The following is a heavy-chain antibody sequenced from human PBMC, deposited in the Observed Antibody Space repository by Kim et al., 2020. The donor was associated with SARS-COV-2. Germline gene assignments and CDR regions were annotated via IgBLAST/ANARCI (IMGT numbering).Heavy chain of an antibody. V-gene: IGHV3-30*18. D-gene: IGHD3-10*01. CDR2: ISYDGSNK. Sequence: GGSLILSCAASGFTFSSYGMHWVRQAPGKGLEWVAVISYDGSNKYYADSVKGRFTISRDNSKNTLYLQMNSLRAEDTAVYYCAKLIMNEAIPPRLLLWFGEPHFDYWGRGTLVTVSS. CDR3: AKLIMNEAIPPRLLLWFGEPHFDY. CDR1: GFTFSSYG. J-gene: IGHJ4*02.